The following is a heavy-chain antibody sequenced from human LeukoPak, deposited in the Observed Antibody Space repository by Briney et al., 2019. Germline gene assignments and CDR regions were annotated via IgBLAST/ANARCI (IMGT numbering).Heavy chain of an antibody. Sequence: SVKVSCKASGGTFSSYAISWVRQAPGQGLEWMARIIPILDITNYAQNFQGRVTITADKSTSTAYMELSSLRSEDTAVYYCARDEVVVVPSANHYYYYGMDVWGQGTTVTVPS. J-gene: IGHJ6*02. CDR2: IIPILDIT. V-gene: IGHV1-69*04. D-gene: IGHD2-2*01. CDR3: ARDEVVVVPSANHYYYYGMDV. CDR1: GGTFSSYA.